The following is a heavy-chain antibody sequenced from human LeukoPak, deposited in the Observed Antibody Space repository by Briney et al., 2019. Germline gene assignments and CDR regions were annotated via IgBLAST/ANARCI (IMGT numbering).Heavy chain of an antibody. V-gene: IGHV3-7*01. D-gene: IGHD3-22*01. CDR3: ARPRSRFADSSGLDY. CDR1: GFTFSSYW. J-gene: IGHJ4*02. Sequence: GGSLRLSCAASGFTFSSYWMSWVRQAPGKGLEWVANIKQDGSEKYYVDSVKGRFTISRDNAKNSLYLQMNSLRAEDTAVYYCARPRSRFADSSGLDYWGQGTLVTVSS. CDR2: IKQDGSEK.